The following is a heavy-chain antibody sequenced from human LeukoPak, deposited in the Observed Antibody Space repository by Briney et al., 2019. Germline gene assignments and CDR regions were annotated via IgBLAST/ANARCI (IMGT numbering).Heavy chain of an antibody. J-gene: IGHJ6*03. V-gene: IGHV4-39*01. CDR3: ASQRTTGTTRDYYYYYMDV. CDR1: GGSISSSSYY. CDR2: IYYSGST. D-gene: IGHD1-1*01. Sequence: SETLSLTCTVSGGSISSSSYYWGWIRQPPGKGLEWIGSIYYSGSTYYNPSLKSRITISVDTSKNQFSLKLSSVTAADTAVYYCASQRTTGTTRDYYYYYMDVWAKGPRSPSP.